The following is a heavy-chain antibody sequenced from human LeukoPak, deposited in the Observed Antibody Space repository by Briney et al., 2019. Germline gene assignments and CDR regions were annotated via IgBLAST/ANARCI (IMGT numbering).Heavy chain of an antibody. CDR2: IKQDGSEI. CDR1: GFTFSSYA. CDR3: ARRSGLEY. J-gene: IGHJ4*02. D-gene: IGHD1-26*01. V-gene: IGHV3-7*01. Sequence: PGGSLRLSCAASGFTFSSYAMSWVRQAPGRGLEWVANIKQDGSEIYYADSVKGRFTISRDNAKNLLYLQMNSLRAEDTAVYYCARRSGLEYWGQGTLVTVSS.